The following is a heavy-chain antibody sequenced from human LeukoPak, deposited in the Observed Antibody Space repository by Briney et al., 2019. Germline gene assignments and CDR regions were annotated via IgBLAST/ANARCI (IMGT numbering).Heavy chain of an antibody. Sequence: SETLSLTCAVYGGSFSGYYWSWIRQPPGKGLEWIGEINHSGSTNYNPSLKSRVTISVDTSKNQFSLKLSSVTAADTAVYYCARGSDYSNYDYWGQGTLVTVSS. CDR3: ARGSDYSNYDY. J-gene: IGHJ4*02. V-gene: IGHV4-34*01. CDR1: GGSFSGYY. CDR2: INHSGST. D-gene: IGHD4-11*01.